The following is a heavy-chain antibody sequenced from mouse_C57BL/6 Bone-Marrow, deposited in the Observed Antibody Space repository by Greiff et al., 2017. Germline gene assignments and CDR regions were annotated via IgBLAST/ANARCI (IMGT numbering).Heavy chain of an antibody. CDR1: GYTFTSYW. Sequence: QVQLQQPGAELVRPGTSVKLSCKASGYTFTSYWMHWVKQRPGQGLEWIGVIDPSDSYTNYNQKFKGKATLTVETSSSTAYMQLSCLTSEYSAVYYCAVYSKEWGQGTLVTVSA. CDR2: IDPSDSYT. CDR3: AVYSKE. V-gene: IGHV1-59*01. D-gene: IGHD2-5*01. J-gene: IGHJ3*02.